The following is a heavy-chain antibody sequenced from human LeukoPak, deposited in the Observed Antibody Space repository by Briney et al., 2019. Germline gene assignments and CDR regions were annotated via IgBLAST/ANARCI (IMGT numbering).Heavy chain of an antibody. V-gene: IGHV2-5*02. CDR3: AHTSSPRVIDY. J-gene: IGHJ4*02. CDR2: VYWDDDK. Sequence: SGPTLVNPTQTLTLTCTFSGFSLSTSGVGVGWVRQPPGKALQWLALVYWDDDKRYSPSLESRLTITKDASKNQVVLTITNMDPVDTATYYCAHTSSPRVIDYWGQGTLVTVSS. CDR1: GFSLSTSGVG. D-gene: IGHD6-13*01.